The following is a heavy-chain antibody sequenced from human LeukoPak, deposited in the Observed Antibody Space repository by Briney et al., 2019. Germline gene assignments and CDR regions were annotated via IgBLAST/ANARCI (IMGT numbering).Heavy chain of an antibody. CDR2: IYTSGST. Sequence: SETLSLTCTVSGGSISSGSYYWSWIRQPAGKGLEWIGRIYTSGSTNYNPSLKSRVTISVDTSKNQFTLKLSSVTAADTAVYYCAGNTYYYDSSGGGGSYWGQGTLVTVSS. J-gene: IGHJ4*02. V-gene: IGHV4-61*02. D-gene: IGHD3-22*01. CDR1: GGSISSGSYY. CDR3: AGNTYYYDSSGGGGSY.